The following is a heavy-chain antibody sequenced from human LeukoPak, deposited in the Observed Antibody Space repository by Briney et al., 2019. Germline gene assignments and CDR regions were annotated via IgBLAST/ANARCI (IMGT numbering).Heavy chain of an antibody. CDR2: IIPIFGTA. CDR1: GGTFSSYA. Sequence: SVKVSCKASGGTFSSYAISWVRQAPGQGLEWMGGIIPIFGTANYAQKLQGRVTITADESTSTAYMELSSLRSEDTAVYYCASTKNELGYCSSTSCYGQDIWGQGTLVTVSS. J-gene: IGHJ4*02. V-gene: IGHV1-69*01. CDR3: ASTKNELGYCSSTSCYGQDI. D-gene: IGHD2-2*01.